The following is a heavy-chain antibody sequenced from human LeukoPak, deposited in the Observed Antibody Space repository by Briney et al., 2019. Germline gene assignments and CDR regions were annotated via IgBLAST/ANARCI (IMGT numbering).Heavy chain of an antibody. J-gene: IGHJ4*02. V-gene: IGHV3-74*01. CDR1: GFTFSNFW. CDR3: VRDPGDY. CDR2: MKSDGST. Sequence: GGSLRLSCAASGFTFSNFWMGWVRQAPGKGPVWVSRMKSDGSTNYADSVKGRFTISRDNAKKTVFLQMNSLRADGTAVYYCVRDPGDYWGQGTLVTVSS.